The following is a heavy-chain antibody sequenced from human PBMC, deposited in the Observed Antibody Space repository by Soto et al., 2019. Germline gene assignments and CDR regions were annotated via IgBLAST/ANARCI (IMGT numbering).Heavy chain of an antibody. CDR1: GFTFSSYT. D-gene: IGHD4-17*01. Sequence: EVQLVESGGGLVQPGGSLRLSCAASGFTFSSYTMHWVRQAPGKGLEWVSPIRGSGGTTYADSVKGRFNISRDNAANALYLQMNSLRDEDTAVYYCARDVGDYGNHDFWGQGTLVSVSS. CDR3: ARDVGDYGNHDF. V-gene: IGHV3-48*02. J-gene: IGHJ4*02. CDR2: IRGSGGTT.